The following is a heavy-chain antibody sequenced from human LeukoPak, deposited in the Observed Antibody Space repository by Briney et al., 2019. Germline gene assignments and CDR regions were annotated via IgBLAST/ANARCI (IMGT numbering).Heavy chain of an antibody. D-gene: IGHD3-10*01. CDR3: ARGIRMVRAVIRRFRFDY. V-gene: IGHV4-59*01. Sequence: PSETLSLTCTVSGGSIDNYYWSWIRQPPGRGLEWIGGIYYSGSTNYTPSLESRVTVSVDTSKTQFSLKLSSVTAADTAMYYCARGIRMVRAVIRRFRFDYWGQGTLVTVSS. J-gene: IGHJ4*02. CDR1: GGSIDNYY. CDR2: IYYSGST.